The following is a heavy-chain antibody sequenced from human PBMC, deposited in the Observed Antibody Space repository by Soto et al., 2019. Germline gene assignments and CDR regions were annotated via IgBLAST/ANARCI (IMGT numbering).Heavy chain of an antibody. V-gene: IGHV4-59*01. Sequence: PSETLSLTCTVSGGSISSYYWSWIRQPPGKGLEWIGYIYYSGSTNYNPSLKSRVTISVDTSKNQFSLKLSSVTAADTAVYYCARARRGYSYGLDYWGQGTLVTVSS. CDR3: ARARRGYSYGLDY. CDR2: IYYSGST. CDR1: GGSISSYY. J-gene: IGHJ4*02. D-gene: IGHD5-18*01.